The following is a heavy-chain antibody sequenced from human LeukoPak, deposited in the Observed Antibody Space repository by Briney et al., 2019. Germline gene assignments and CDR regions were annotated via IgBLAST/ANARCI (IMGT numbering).Heavy chain of an antibody. CDR1: GGSISSYY. J-gene: IGHJ4*02. D-gene: IGHD6-13*01. CDR3: ARTSIAALDFDY. CDR2: IYTSGST. Sequence: SETLSLTCTVSGGSISSYYWSWIRQPAGKGLERIGRIYTSGSTNYNPSLKSRVTMSVDTSKNQFSLKLSSVTAADTAVYYCARTSIAALDFDYWGQGTLVTVSS. V-gene: IGHV4-4*07.